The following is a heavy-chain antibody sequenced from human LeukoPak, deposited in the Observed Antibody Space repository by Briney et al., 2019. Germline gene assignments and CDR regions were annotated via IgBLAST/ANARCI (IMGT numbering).Heavy chain of an antibody. Sequence: SETLSLTCTVSGGSVSSGSYYWSWIRQPPGKGLEWIGYIYYSGNTNCNPSLKSRVTISVDTSKDQFSLRLSSVTTADTAVYYCARVTTPAYYYDSSGYIPDLYYFDYWGQGTLVTVSS. D-gene: IGHD3-22*01. V-gene: IGHV4-61*01. CDR2: IYYSGNT. CDR1: GGSVSSGSYY. CDR3: ARVTTPAYYYDSSGYIPDLYYFDY. J-gene: IGHJ4*02.